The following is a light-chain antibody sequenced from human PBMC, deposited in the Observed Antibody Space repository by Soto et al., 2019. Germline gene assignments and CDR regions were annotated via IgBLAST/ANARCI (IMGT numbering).Light chain of an antibody. Sequence: EIVLTQSPGTLSLSPGERATLSCRASQSVSSSYLAWYQQKPGQAPRLLIYGASSRDTGIPDRFSGSGSGTDFTLTISRLEPEDFAVYYCQQYGSSPPGLTFGGGTKVEIK. CDR1: QSVSSSY. V-gene: IGKV3-20*01. CDR3: QQYGSSPPGLT. J-gene: IGKJ4*01. CDR2: GAS.